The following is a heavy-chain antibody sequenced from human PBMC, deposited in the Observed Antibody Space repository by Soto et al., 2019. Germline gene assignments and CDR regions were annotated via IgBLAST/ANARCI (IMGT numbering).Heavy chain of an antibody. D-gene: IGHD1-20*01. V-gene: IGHV1-8*02. Sequence: QVQLVQSGAEVKKPGASVKVSCKASGYPFIDSYLHWVRQAPGQGLEWMGWLNPNSGNTGYAQKFQGRVTMTRNTSIHTAYMELSSLGSEDTAVYYCARDHRYNWNDEGWFDPWGQGTLVTVSS. CDR2: LNPNSGNT. CDR3: ARDHRYNWNDEGWFDP. CDR1: GYPFIDSY. J-gene: IGHJ5*02.